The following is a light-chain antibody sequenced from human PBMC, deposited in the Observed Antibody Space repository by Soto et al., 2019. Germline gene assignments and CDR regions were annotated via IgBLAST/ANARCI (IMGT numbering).Light chain of an antibody. CDR2: SNN. CDR3: ATWDDSLNGLI. CDR1: SSNIKTNG. Sequence: QSVLTQPPSASGTPGQRVTISCSGGSSNIKTNGVSWYQQVPGAAPQLLIYSNNQRPSGAPDRFTGSKSGTSASLAIAGLQSEDEATYHCATWDDSLNGLIFGGGTKLTVL. V-gene: IGLV1-44*01. J-gene: IGLJ2*01.